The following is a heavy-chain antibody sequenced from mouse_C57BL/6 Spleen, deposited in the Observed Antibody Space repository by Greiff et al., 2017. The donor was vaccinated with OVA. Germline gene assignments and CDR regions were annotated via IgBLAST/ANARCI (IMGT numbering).Heavy chain of an antibody. V-gene: IGHV1-53*01. CDR2: INPSNGGT. CDR1: GYTFTSYW. D-gene: IGHD2-2*01. J-gene: IGHJ2*01. CDR3: ARSTMVTTFFDY. Sequence: QVQLQQPGTELVKPGASVKLSCKASGYTFTSYWMHWVKQRPGQGLEWIGNINPSNGGTNYNAKFKRKATLTVDKSSSTAYMQLSSLTSEDSAVYYGARSTMVTTFFDYWGQGTTLTVSS.